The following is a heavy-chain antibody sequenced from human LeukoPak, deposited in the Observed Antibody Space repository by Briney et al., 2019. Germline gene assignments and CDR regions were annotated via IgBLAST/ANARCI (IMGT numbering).Heavy chain of an antibody. CDR2: IYYSGST. D-gene: IGHD2-15*01. CDR3: ASLGVAATEVSY. CDR1: GGSISSSSYY. V-gene: IGHV4-39*01. Sequence: SETLSLTCTVSGGSISSSSYYWGWIRQPPGKGLEWIGSIYYSGSTYYNPSLKSRVTISVDTSKNQFSLKLSSVTAADTAVYYCASLGVAATEVSYWGRGTLVTVSS. J-gene: IGHJ4*02.